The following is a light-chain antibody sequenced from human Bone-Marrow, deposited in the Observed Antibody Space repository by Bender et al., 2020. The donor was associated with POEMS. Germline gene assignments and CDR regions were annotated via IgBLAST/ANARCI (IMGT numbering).Light chain of an antibody. J-gene: IGLJ1*01. CDR1: SSDVGGYNY. CDR2: DVT. V-gene: IGLV2-14*01. Sequence: QSALTQPRSVSGSPGQSVTISCTGTSSDVGGYNYVPWYQQHPGKAPKLIIYDVTYRPSGVSNRFSGSKSGNTASLTVSGLQDDDEADYYCSSYASSSTLFGSGTTVTVL. CDR3: SSYASSSTL.